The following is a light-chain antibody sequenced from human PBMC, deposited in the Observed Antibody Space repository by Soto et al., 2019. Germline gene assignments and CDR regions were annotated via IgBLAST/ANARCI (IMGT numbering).Light chain of an antibody. CDR3: QHYRSGHPST. J-gene: IGKJ5*01. CDR1: QSVGTR. CDR2: GAS. Sequence: EILLTQSPDTLSLSPGERATLSCRAAQSVGTRLAWYQHKTGQAPRLLISGASSRATGIPDRFTGSGSETSFTLTISRLEPEDVALYYCQHYRSGHPSTFGQGTRLEIK. V-gene: IGKV3-20*01.